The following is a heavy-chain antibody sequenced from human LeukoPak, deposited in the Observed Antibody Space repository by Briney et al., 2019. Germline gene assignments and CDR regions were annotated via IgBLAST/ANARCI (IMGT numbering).Heavy chain of an antibody. CDR2: ITPKSGDT. D-gene: IGHD3-3*02. CDR3: ARVRLADERAWAY. J-gene: IGHJ4*02. V-gene: IGHV1-2*02. CDR1: GYTFSDFY. Sequence: ASVKVSCKAPGYTFSDFYIHWVRQAPGQGLEYVGWITPKSGDTYSPQRFQGRVTMTRDASISTAYMELSSLRSDDTAVYFCARVRLADERAWAYWGQGTLVTVSS.